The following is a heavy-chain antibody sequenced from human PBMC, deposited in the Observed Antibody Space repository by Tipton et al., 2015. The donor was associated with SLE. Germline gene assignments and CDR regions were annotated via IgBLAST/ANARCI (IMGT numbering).Heavy chain of an antibody. CDR1: GFPFSNAW. CDR2: IKSKTDGGTT. V-gene: IGHV3-15*01. Sequence: SLRLSCAASGFPFSNAWMSWVRQAPGKGLEWVGRIKSKTDGGTTDYAAPVKGRFTISRDNSKNTLYLQINSLRGEDTAVYYCAKDRSSGYYYELDSWGQGTLVTVSS. D-gene: IGHD3-22*01. J-gene: IGHJ4*02. CDR3: AKDRSSGYYYELDS.